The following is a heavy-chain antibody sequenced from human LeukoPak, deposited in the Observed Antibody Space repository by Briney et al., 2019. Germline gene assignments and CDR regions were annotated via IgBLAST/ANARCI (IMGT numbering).Heavy chain of an antibody. J-gene: IGHJ4*02. CDR3: TRGPTLIGVAGTWPLDY. CDR1: GFIFSDYS. D-gene: IGHD6-19*01. CDR2: ISSGSTYK. Sequence: GGSLRLSCAASGFIFSDYSMHWVRQAPGKGLEWVPSISSGSTYKYFADSVKGRFTISRDNAKNSLYLQMNSLRAEDSAVYYCTRGPTLIGVAGTWPLDYWGQGTLVTVSS. V-gene: IGHV3-21*06.